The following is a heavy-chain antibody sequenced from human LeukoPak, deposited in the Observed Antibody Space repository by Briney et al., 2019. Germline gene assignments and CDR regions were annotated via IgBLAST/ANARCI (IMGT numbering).Heavy chain of an antibody. CDR3: ARGDYDILTGYYIPSFSDY. J-gene: IGHJ4*02. Sequence: SVKVSCKASGGTFSSYAISWVRQAPGQGLEWMGGIIPIFGTANYAQKFQGRVTITADESTSTAYMELSSLRSEDTAVYYCARGDYDILTGYYIPSFSDYWGQGTLVTVSS. D-gene: IGHD3-9*01. V-gene: IGHV1-69*13. CDR2: IIPIFGTA. CDR1: GGTFSSYA.